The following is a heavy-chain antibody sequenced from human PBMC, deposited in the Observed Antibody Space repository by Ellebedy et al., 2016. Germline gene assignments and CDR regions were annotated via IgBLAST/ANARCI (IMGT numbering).Heavy chain of an antibody. V-gene: IGHV3-30-3*01. J-gene: IGHJ4*02. CDR3: ARDDNDGYSSSWYMY. CDR1: GFTFSSYA. Sequence: GESLKISCAASGFTFSSYAMHWVRQAPGKGLEWVAVISYDGSNKYYADSVKGRFTISRDNSKNTLYLQMNSLRAEDTAVYYCARDDNDGYSSSWYMYWGQGTLVTVSS. D-gene: IGHD6-13*01. CDR2: ISYDGSNK.